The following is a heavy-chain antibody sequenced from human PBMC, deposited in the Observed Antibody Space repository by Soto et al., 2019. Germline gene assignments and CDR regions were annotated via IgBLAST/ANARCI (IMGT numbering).Heavy chain of an antibody. CDR3: AKDRRLSFGEPSDSDF. J-gene: IGHJ4*02. V-gene: IGHV3-23*01. D-gene: IGHD3-10*01. CDR2: ISGTSGST. CDR1: GFTFGNYA. Sequence: GGSLRLSCAASGFTFGNYAMSWVRQAPEQGLEWVSSISGTSGSTYIADSVKGRFTISRDNSKNTVYLQMDSLRVEDTAVYFCAKDRRLSFGEPSDSDFWGQGTRVTVSS.